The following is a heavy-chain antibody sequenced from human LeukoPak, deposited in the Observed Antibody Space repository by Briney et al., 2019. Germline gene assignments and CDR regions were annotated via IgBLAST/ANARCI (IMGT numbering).Heavy chain of an antibody. CDR3: ARVPRCSGGSCYEWGHYYYMDV. V-gene: IGHV1-69*05. CDR2: IIPIFGTA. D-gene: IGHD2-15*01. J-gene: IGHJ6*03. CDR1: GGTFSGYA. Sequence: SVKVSCKASGGTFSGYAISWVRQAPGQGLEWMGGIIPIFGTANYAQKFQGRVTITTDESTSTAYMEPSSLRSEDTAVYYCARVPRCSGGSCYEWGHYYYMDVWGKGTTVTVSS.